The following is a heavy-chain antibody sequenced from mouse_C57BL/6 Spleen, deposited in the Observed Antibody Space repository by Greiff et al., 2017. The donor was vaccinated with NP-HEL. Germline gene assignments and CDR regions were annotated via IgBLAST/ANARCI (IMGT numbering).Heavy chain of an antibody. Sequence: QVQLQQSGPELVKPGASVKISCKASGYAFSSSWMNWVKQRPGQGLEWIGRIYPGDGDTNYNGKFKGKATLTADKSSSTAYMQLSSLTSEDSAVYFCARDYDYDPYWGQGTLGTVSA. CDR2: IYPGDGDT. J-gene: IGHJ3*01. D-gene: IGHD2-4*01. CDR3: ARDYDYDPY. V-gene: IGHV1-82*01. CDR1: GYAFSSSW.